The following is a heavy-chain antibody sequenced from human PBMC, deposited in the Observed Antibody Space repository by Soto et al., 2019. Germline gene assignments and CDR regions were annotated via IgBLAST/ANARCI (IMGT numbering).Heavy chain of an antibody. Sequence: GGSLRLSCAASGFTLGRYGMSWVRQAPGKGLEWVSAVSPNGQGIYYADSVRGRFTISSDFSKNTVFLHMDSLSAEDTAVYYCAKDRDYPRDYFHYWGQGTLVTVSS. V-gene: IGHV3-23*01. CDR3: AKDRDYPRDYFHY. J-gene: IGHJ4*02. D-gene: IGHD3-10*01. CDR2: VSPNGQGI. CDR1: GFTLGRYG.